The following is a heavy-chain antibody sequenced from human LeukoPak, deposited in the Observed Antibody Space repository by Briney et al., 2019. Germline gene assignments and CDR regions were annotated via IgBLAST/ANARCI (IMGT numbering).Heavy chain of an antibody. D-gene: IGHD2-21*02. V-gene: IGHV3-23*01. J-gene: IGHJ3*02. Sequence: GGSLRLSCAASGFTFSSHAMSWVRQAPGKGLEWVSGVSGSGISTDYADSVKGRFTISRDNSKNTLYVQMNSLRAEDTAVYYCAKMKVTATPVGAFDIWGQGTMVTVSS. CDR3: AKMKVTATPVGAFDI. CDR2: VSGSGIST. CDR1: GFTFSSHA.